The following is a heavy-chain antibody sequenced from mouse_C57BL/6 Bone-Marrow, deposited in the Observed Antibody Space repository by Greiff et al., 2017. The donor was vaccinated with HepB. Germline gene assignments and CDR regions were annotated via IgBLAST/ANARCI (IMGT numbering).Heavy chain of an antibody. CDR2: INPNYGTT. J-gene: IGHJ1*03. Sequence: EVQLQQSGPELVKPGASVKISCKASGYSFTDYNMNWVKQSNGKSLEWIGVINPNYGTTSYNQKFKGKATLTVDQSSSTAYMQLNSLTSEDSAVYYCARRSLSGTVVASGNFDVWGTGTTVTVSS. V-gene: IGHV1-39*01. CDR3: ARRSLSGTVVASGNFDV. CDR1: GYSFTDYN. D-gene: IGHD1-1*01.